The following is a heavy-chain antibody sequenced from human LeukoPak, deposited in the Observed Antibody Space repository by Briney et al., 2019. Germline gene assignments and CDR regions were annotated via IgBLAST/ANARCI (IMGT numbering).Heavy chain of an antibody. J-gene: IGHJ5*02. Sequence: SETLSLTCTVSGGSISSSSYYWGWIRQPPGKGLEWIGSIYHSGSTNYNPSLKSRVTISVDKSKNQFSLKLSSVTAADTAVYYCATLPPRNWFDPWGQGTLVTVSS. CDR3: ATLPPRNWFDP. CDR1: GGSISSSSYY. CDR2: IYHSGST. V-gene: IGHV4-39*07.